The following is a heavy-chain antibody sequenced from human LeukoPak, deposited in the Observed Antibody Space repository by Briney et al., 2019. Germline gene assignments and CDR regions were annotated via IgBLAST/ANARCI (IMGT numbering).Heavy chain of an antibody. CDR3: ARGRSYHDFWGGFDY. CDR1: GYTFTGYY. D-gene: IGHD3-3*01. J-gene: IGHJ4*02. V-gene: IGHV1-2*02. Sequence: GASVKVSCKASGYTFTGYYMHWVRPAPGQGLEWMGWINPNSGGTNYAQKFQGRVTMTRGTSISTAYMELSRLRSEDTAVYYCARGRSYHDFWGGFDYWGQGTLVTVSS. CDR2: INPNSGGT.